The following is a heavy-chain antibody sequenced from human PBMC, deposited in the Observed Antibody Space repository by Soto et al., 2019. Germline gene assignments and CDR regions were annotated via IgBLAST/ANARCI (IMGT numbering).Heavy chain of an antibody. CDR1: GGSVSIGSYY. V-gene: IGHV4-61*01. J-gene: IGHJ4*02. Sequence: PSETLSLTCTVSGGSVSIGSYYWSCIRQPPGKGLEWIGYIYYSGSTNYNPSLKSRVTISVDTSKNQFSLKLSSVTAADTAVYYCARGNIWFGELFDFDYWGQGTLVTVSS. CDR2: IYYSGST. CDR3: ARGNIWFGELFDFDY. D-gene: IGHD3-10*01.